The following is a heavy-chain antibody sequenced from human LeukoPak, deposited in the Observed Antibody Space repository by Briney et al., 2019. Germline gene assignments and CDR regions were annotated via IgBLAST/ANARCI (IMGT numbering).Heavy chain of an antibody. CDR3: AIRKLGYSDY. Sequence: GGSLRLSCAASGFTFSSYAMSWVRQAPGKGLEWVSAISGSGGSTYYADSVKGRFTISRDNSKNTPYLQMNSLRAEDTAVYYCAIRKLGYSDYWGQGTLVTVSS. CDR2: ISGSGGST. J-gene: IGHJ4*02. V-gene: IGHV3-23*01. CDR1: GFTFSSYA. D-gene: IGHD5-18*01.